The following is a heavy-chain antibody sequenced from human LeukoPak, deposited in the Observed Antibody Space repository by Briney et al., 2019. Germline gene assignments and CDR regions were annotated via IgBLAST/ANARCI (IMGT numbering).Heavy chain of an antibody. CDR1: GFTFSSHW. CDR2: TNSDGSST. V-gene: IGHV3-74*03. J-gene: IGHJ2*01. D-gene: IGHD2-15*01. CDR3: ARGLEYCSGGSCYWYFDL. Sequence: PGGSLRLSCAASGFTFSSHWMHWVRQAPGKGLVWVSHTNSDGSSTTYADSVKGRFTISRDNAKNTLYLQMNSLRAEDTAVYYCARGLEYCSGGSCYWYFDLWGRGTLVTVSS.